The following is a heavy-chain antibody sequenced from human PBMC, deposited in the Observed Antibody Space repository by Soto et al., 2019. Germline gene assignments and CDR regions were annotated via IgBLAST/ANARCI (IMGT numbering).Heavy chain of an antibody. CDR2: IYYSGST. D-gene: IGHD4-17*01. CDR3: AREWGHHDYGDYYFDY. CDR1: GGSISSGDYY. V-gene: IGHV4-30-4*01. Sequence: PSETLSLTCTVSGGSISSGDYYWSWIRQPPGKGLEWIGYIYYSGSTYYNPSLKSRVTISVDTSKNQFSLKLSSVTAADTAVYYCAREWGHHDYGDYYFDYWGQGTLVTVSS. J-gene: IGHJ4*02.